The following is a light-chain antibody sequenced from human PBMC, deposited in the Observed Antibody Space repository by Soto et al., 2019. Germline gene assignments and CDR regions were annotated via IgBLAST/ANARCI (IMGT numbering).Light chain of an antibody. CDR3: QQYGSSPWT. CDR1: QSVSRNY. CDR2: GAS. J-gene: IGKJ1*01. V-gene: IGKV3-20*01. Sequence: EIALTQSPGTLSLSPGERATPSCRASQSVSRNYLAWYQQKPGQAPRLLIYGASSRATGVPDRFSGSGSGTDFTLTIRRLEPEDFAVYYCQQYGSSPWTFGQGTKVEIK.